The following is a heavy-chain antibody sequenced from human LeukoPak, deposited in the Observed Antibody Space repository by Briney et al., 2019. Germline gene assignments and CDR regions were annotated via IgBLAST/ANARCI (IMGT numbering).Heavy chain of an antibody. CDR3: AKSMTRGYDAFDI. CDR2: ISGGGSNT. V-gene: IGHV3-23*01. J-gene: IGHJ3*02. CDR1: GFIFSNCA. Sequence: GGSLRLSCAASGFIFSNCAMNWVRQVPGKGLEWVSSISGGGSNTFYADSAKGRFTISRDNSKNTLHLHMNSVRAEDTAVYYCAKSMTRGYDAFDIWGQGTMVTVSS. D-gene: IGHD2/OR15-2a*01.